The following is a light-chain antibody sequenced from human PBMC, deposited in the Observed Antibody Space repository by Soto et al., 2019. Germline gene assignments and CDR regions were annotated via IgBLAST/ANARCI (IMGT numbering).Light chain of an antibody. Sequence: EIVMTQSPATLSVSPGERATLSCRASQSVSSNLAWYQQKPGQAPRLLIYGASTRATGIPARFSGSGPGTDFTLTISSLEPEDFAVYYCLQDYTYPWTFGQGTKVDIK. J-gene: IGKJ1*01. V-gene: IGKV3D-15*01. CDR2: GAS. CDR1: QSVSSN. CDR3: LQDYTYPWT.